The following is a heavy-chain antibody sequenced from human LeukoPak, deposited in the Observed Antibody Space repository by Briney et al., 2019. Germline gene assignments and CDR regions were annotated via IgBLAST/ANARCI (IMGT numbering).Heavy chain of an antibody. CDR3: ASGTLFDY. Sequence: SETLSLTCTVSGGSISGYYWSWIRQPPGKGLEWIGFIYYGGSTNYDPSLKSRVTISVDTSKNHFSLKLSSVTAADTAVYYCASGTLFDYWGQGTLVTVSS. CDR1: GGSISGYY. CDR2: IYYGGST. V-gene: IGHV4-59*01. D-gene: IGHD3-10*01. J-gene: IGHJ4*02.